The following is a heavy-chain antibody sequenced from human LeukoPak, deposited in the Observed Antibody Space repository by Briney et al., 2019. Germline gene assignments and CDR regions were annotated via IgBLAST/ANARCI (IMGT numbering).Heavy chain of an antibody. CDR1: GGTLSSYA. V-gene: IGHV1-69*04. CDR3: ASRSRYTVTPNFDY. J-gene: IGHJ4*02. Sequence: ASVKVSCKASGGTLSSYAISWVRQAPGQGLEWMGRIIPILGIANYAQKFQGRVTITADKSTSTAYMELSSLRSEDTAVYYCASRSRYTVTPNFDYWGQGTLVTVSS. D-gene: IGHD4-11*01. CDR2: IIPILGIA.